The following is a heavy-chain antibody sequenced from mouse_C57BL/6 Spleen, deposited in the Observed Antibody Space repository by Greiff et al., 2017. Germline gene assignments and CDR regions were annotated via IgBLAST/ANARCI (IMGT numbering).Heavy chain of an antibody. D-gene: IGHD2-5*01. V-gene: IGHV1-4*01. J-gene: IGHJ2*01. CDR3: AREVVSNYLYYFDY. CDR2: INPSSGYT. CDR1: GYTFTSYT. Sequence: VKLMESGAELARPGASVKMSCKASGYTFTSYTMHWVKQRPGQGLEWIGYINPSSGYTKYNQKFKDKATLTADKSSSTAYMQLRSLTSEDSAVYYCAREVVSNYLYYFDYWGQGTTLTVSS.